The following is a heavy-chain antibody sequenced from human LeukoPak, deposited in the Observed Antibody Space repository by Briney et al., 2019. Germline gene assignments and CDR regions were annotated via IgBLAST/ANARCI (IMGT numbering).Heavy chain of an antibody. V-gene: IGHV4-34*01. CDR1: GGTFSGYS. CDR3: AREPLTGIVAAAGLFDY. CDR2: INHSGST. D-gene: IGHD6-13*01. J-gene: IGHJ4*02. Sequence: SETLSLTCAVYGGTFSGYSLSWIRQPPGKGLEWIGEINHSGSTNYNPSLKSQVTISVDTSKNQFSLKLSSVTAADTAVYYCAREPLTGIVAAAGLFDYWGQGTLVTVSS.